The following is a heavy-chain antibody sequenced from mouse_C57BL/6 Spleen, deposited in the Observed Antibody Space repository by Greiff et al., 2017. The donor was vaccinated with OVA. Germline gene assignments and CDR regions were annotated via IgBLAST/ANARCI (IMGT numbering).Heavy chain of an antibody. D-gene: IGHD2-3*01. CDR1: GYTFTSYW. J-gene: IGHJ2*01. CDR2: IYPGSGST. V-gene: IGHV1-55*01. CDR3: ARCGYYEYYFDD. Sequence: QVQLQQPGAELVKPGASVKMSCKASGYTFTSYWITWVKQRPGQGLEWIGDIYPGSGSTNYNEKFKSKATLTVDTSSSTAYMQLSSLTTEDTAVYDCARCGYYEYYFDDWGQGTTLTVSS.